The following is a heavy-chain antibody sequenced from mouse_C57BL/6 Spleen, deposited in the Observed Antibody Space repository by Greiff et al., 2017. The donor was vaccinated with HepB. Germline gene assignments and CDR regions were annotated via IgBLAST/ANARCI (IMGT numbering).Heavy chain of an antibody. CDR2: FYPGSGSI. CDR3: ARYEDRSLYYGSSHFDY. J-gene: IGHJ2*01. Sequence: QVQLQQSGAELVKPGASVKLSCKASGYTFTEYTIHWVKQRSGQGLEWIGWFYPGSGSIKYNEKFKDKATLTADKSSSTVYMELSRLTSEDSAVYFCARYEDRSLYYGSSHFDYWGQGTTLTVSS. D-gene: IGHD1-1*01. V-gene: IGHV1-62-2*01. CDR1: GYTFTEYT.